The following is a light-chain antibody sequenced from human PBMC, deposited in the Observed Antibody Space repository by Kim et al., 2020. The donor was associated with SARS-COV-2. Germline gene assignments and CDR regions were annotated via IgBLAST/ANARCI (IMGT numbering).Light chain of an antibody. J-gene: IGLJ3*02. CDR2: QDS. CDR1: ELGKTY. V-gene: IGLV3-1*01. CDR3: QTWDSRLV. Sequence: SYELTQPPSVSVSPGQTASITCSGHELGKTYVAWYQHKAGQSPVVVIYQDSKRPSGVPERFSGSNSGNTATLTISETQSMDEADYFCQTWDSRLVFGGGTKVTVL.